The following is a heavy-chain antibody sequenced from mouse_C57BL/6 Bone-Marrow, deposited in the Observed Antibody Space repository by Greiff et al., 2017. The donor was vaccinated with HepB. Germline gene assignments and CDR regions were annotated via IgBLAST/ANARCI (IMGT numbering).Heavy chain of an antibody. CDR1: GYTFTSYW. CDR3: AREGTAQAPDY. J-gene: IGHJ2*01. CDR2: IYPGSGST. D-gene: IGHD3-2*02. V-gene: IGHV1-55*01. Sequence: VQLQQSGAELVKPGASVKMSCKASGYTFTSYWITWVKQRPGQGLEWIGDIYPGSGSTNYNEKFKSKATLTVDTSSSTAYMQLSSLTSEDSAVYYCAREGTAQAPDYWGQGTTLTVSS.